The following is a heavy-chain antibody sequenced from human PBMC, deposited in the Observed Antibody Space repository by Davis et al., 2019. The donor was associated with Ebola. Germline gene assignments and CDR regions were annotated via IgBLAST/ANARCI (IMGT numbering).Heavy chain of an antibody. V-gene: IGHV3-11*04. J-gene: IGHJ3*02. CDR3: ARDRYEWDSIVVVAPVDI. Sequence: GESLKISCATSGFTFSYNYMSWIRQAPGKGLEWISYISSSGSTMYYADSVKGRFTVSRDNAKNSLYLQMNSLRAEDTALYYCARDRYEWDSIVVVAPVDIWGQGTMVTVSP. CDR1: GFTFSYNY. CDR2: ISSSGSTM. D-gene: IGHD2-15*01.